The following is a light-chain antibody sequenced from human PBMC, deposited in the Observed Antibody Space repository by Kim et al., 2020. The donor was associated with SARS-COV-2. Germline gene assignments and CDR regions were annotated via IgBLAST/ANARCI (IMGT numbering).Light chain of an antibody. CDR2: DAS. V-gene: IGKV3-11*01. CDR3: QQRSNWHLT. CDR1: QSVSSY. Sequence: EIVLTQSPGTLSLSPGERATLSCRASQSVSSYLAWYQQKPGQAPRLLIYDASNRATGIPARFSGSGSGTDFTLTISSLEPEDFAVYYCQQRSNWHLTFGGGTKADIK. J-gene: IGKJ4*01.